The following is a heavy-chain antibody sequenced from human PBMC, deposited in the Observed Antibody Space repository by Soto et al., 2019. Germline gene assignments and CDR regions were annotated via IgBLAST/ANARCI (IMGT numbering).Heavy chain of an antibody. CDR3: ARHFDSSGYYPDY. CDR2: IYPDDSDI. Sequence: PGESLKISCKGSGYRFTSYWIAWVRQMPGEGLEWVGIIYPDDSDIKYSPSFRGQVTISADRSNSTAYLQWRSLKASGTAMYFCARHFDSSGYYPDYWGQGTQVTVSS. J-gene: IGHJ4*02. V-gene: IGHV5-51*01. CDR1: GYRFTSYW. D-gene: IGHD3-22*01.